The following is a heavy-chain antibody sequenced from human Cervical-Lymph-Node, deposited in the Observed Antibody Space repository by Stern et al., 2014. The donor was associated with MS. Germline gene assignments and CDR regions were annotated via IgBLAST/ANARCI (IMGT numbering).Heavy chain of an antibody. CDR3: ARAIGFCSGGNCEPYYYYGIDV. CDR2: ISWSSGKV. Sequence: EVQLVESGGDLVQPGRSLGLSCAASGFRFDDYAMYWVRQAPGKGLEWVSGISWSSGKVGYADSVKGRFSISRDNVKNSLFLQMNSLRSEDTASYYCARAIGFCSGGNCEPYYYYGIDVWGQGTRVTVSS. V-gene: IGHV3-9*01. CDR1: GFRFDDYA. D-gene: IGHD2-15*01. J-gene: IGHJ6*02.